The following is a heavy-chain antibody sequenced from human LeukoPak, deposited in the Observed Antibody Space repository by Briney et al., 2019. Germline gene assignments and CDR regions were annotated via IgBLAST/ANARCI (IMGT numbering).Heavy chain of an antibody. CDR3: ARGADGGGVDH. CDR1: GGSISSSGYY. CDR2: MYYSGST. J-gene: IGHJ5*02. Sequence: SETLSLTCTVSGGSISSSGYYWGWIRQPPGKGLEWIGSMYYSGSTYYNPSLKSRVTISVDTSKNHFSLKLSSVTAADTAVYYCARGADGGGVDHWGQGTLVTVSS. V-gene: IGHV4-39*07. D-gene: IGHD3-16*01.